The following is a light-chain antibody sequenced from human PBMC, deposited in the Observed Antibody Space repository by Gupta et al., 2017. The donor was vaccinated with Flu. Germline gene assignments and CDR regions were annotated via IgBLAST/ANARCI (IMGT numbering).Light chain of an antibody. CDR1: NSGIGAYGR. Sequence: SVTISCTADNSGIGAYGRDSWYHQPPGTAPRLIIYEVSKRPSGVPDRFSGSKSGNTASLTISGIKAEDEGDYYCSTYASSSSWVFGGGTKLTVL. CDR3: STYASSSSWV. J-gene: IGLJ3*02. CDR2: EVS. V-gene: IGLV2-18*02.